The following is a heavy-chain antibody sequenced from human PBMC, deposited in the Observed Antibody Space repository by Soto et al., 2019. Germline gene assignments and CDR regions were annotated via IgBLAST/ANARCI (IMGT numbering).Heavy chain of an antibody. CDR3: ARDPEWLRLGYFDY. Sequence: QVQLVESGGGVVQPGRSLRLSCAASGFTFSSYDMHWVRQAPGKGLEWVAVIWYDGSNKYYADSVKGRFTISRDNSKNTLYLQMNSLRAEDTAVYYCARDPEWLRLGYFDYWGQGTLVTVSS. V-gene: IGHV3-33*01. CDR1: GFTFSSYD. D-gene: IGHD5-12*01. J-gene: IGHJ4*02. CDR2: IWYDGSNK.